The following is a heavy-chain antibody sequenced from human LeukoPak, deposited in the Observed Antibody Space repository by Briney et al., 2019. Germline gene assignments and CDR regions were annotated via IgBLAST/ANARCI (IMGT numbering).Heavy chain of an antibody. CDR3: ARDAPFRGTAILDWFDP. CDR2: ISAYNGNT. V-gene: IGHV1-18*01. CDR1: GYTFTSYG. J-gene: IGHJ5*02. Sequence: GASVKVSCKASGYTFTSYGISWVRQAPGQGLEWMGWISAYNGNTNYAQKLQGRVTMTTDTSTSTAYMELRSLRSDDTAVYYCARDAPFRGTAILDWFDPWGQGTLVTVSS. D-gene: IGHD5-18*01.